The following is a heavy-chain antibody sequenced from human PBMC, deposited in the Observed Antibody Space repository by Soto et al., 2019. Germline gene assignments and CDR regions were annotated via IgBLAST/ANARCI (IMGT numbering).Heavy chain of an antibody. Sequence: RQAPGKGLNWVSFISGSGDSTDYADSVKGRFTISSDNSKKTLYLYMNSLRAEDTAEYYCGKDRYCNFFFQAEDGIRDL. D-gene: IGHD2-15*01. CDR2: ISGSGDST. CDR3: GKDRYCNFFFQAEDGIRDL. V-gene: IGHV3-23*01. J-gene: IGHJ2*01.